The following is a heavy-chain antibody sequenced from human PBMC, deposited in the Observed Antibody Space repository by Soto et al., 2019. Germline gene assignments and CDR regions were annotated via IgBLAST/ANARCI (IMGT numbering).Heavy chain of an antibody. CDR3: VKDEGAAAGTFAFDI. CDR1: GFTFSSYA. CDR2: ISSNGGST. D-gene: IGHD6-13*01. V-gene: IGHV3-64D*09. J-gene: IGHJ3*02. Sequence: GGSLRLSCSASGFTFSSYAMRWVRQAPGKGLEYVSAISSNGGSTYYADSVKGRFTISRDNSKNTLYLQMSSLRAEDTAVYYCVKDEGAAAGTFAFDIWGQGTMVTVSS.